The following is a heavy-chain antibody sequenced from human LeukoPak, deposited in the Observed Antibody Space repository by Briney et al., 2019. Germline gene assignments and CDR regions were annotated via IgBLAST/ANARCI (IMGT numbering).Heavy chain of an antibody. CDR2: IQYSGST. CDR1: GDSVSGISFY. CDR3: ARDKDAFDI. V-gene: IGHV4-61*01. J-gene: IGHJ3*02. Sequence: SETLSLTCTVPGDSVSGISFYWSWIRQPPGKGLQYIGHIQYSGSTNYNPSLKSRVTISVDTSKNQFSLKLSSVTAADTAVYYCARDKDAFDIWGQGTMVTVSS.